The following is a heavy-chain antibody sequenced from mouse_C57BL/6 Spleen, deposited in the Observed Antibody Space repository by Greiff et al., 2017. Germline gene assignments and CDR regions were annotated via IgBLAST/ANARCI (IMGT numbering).Heavy chain of an antibody. J-gene: IGHJ1*03. Sequence: QVQLQQPGAELVRPGSSVKLSCKASGYTFTSYWMHWVKQRPIQGLEWIGNIDPSDSETHYNQKFKDKATLTVDKSSSTAYMQLSSLTSEDSAVYYGARTGYYGSGDVWGTGTTVTVSS. V-gene: IGHV1-52*01. CDR3: ARTGYYGSGDV. CDR2: IDPSDSET. D-gene: IGHD1-1*01. CDR1: GYTFTSYW.